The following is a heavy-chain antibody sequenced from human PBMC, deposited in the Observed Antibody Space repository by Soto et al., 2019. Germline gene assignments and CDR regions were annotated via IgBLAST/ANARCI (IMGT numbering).Heavy chain of an antibody. D-gene: IGHD3-9*01. V-gene: IGHV4-34*01. Sequence: QVQLQQWGAGLLKPSETLSLTCAVYGGSFSGYYWNWIRQPPGKGLEWIGEMNHSGSTNYNPSLKSRVTISADTAKNQFSLKLSSVTAADTAVYYCARWHYDILTGYSSYYFDYWGQGTLVTVSS. CDR1: GGSFSGYY. CDR2: MNHSGST. CDR3: ARWHYDILTGYSSYYFDY. J-gene: IGHJ4*02.